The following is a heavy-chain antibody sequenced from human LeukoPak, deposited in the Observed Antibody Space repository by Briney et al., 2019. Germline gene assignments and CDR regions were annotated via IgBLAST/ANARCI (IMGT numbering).Heavy chain of an antibody. CDR2: ISGRSSSI. J-gene: IGHJ4*02. CDR1: QFTFSDFS. D-gene: IGHD1-26*01. V-gene: IGHV3-11*04. Sequence: GGSLRLSCAASQFTFSDFSMTWIRQAPGKGLEWVSYISGRSSSIYHADSVKGRFTISRDIGKNSLYLQMNSLRAEDTAVYYCARDFGYSFDYWGQGALVTVSS. CDR3: ARDFGYSFDY.